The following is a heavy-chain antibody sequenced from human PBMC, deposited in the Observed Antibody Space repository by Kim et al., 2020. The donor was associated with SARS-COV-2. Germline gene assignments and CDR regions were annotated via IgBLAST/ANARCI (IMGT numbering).Heavy chain of an antibody. V-gene: IGHV3-23*01. Sequence: GGSLRLSCAASGFTFSSNAMSWVRQAPGKGLEWVSAISGRTTRPYCADSVKGRFTISRDNSKNTLYLQMNSLRADDTAVYYCAKDPAEGEPTTSDWGPRAPVTLSS. CDR1: GFTFSSNA. J-gene: IGHJ4*02. D-gene: IGHD1-1*01. CDR2: ISGRTTRP. CDR3: AKDPAEGEPTTSD.